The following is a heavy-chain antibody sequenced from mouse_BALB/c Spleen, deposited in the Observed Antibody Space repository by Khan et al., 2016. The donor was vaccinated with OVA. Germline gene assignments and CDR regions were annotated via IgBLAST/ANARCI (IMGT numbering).Heavy chain of an antibody. J-gene: IGHJ3*01. CDR1: GYTFTDYW. V-gene: IGHV1-7*01. CDR3: EREEDGAFAY. D-gene: IGHD1-1*02. Sequence: QVQLQQSGAELAKPGASVKMSCKASGYTFTDYWIHWVKQRPGQGLEWIGYINPSTGYTEYNHKFKDKATFTADKSSSTAYMQLSSLTSEDTAVYYCEREEDGAFAYWGQGTLVTVSA. CDR2: INPSTGYT.